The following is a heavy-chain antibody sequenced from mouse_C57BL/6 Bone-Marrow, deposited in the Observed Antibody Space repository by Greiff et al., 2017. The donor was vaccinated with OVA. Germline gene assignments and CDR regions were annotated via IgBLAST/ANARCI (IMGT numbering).Heavy chain of an antibody. V-gene: IGHV14-4*01. Sequence: VQLQQSGAELVRPGASVKLSCTASGFNIKDDYMHWVKERPEQGLEWIGWIDPENGDTKYASKFQGKATITADTSSTTVYLHLSSLTSEDTAVYYCTTYRYWGQGTTLTVSS. CDR1: GFNIKDDY. J-gene: IGHJ2*01. CDR3: TTYRY. CDR2: IDPENGDT.